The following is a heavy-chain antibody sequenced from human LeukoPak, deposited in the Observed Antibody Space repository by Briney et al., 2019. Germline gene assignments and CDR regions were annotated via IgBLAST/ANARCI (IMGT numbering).Heavy chain of an antibody. J-gene: IGHJ4*02. CDR1: GFTFDDYA. Sequence: GGSLRLSCAASGFTFDDYAMHWVRQAPGKGLEWVSGISWNSGSIGYADSVKGRFTISRDNAKNSLYLQMNSLRAEDTALYYCAKDFFPDIYDSSGGMDYWGQGTLVTVSS. CDR3: AKDFFPDIYDSSGGMDY. CDR2: ISWNSGSI. D-gene: IGHD3-22*01. V-gene: IGHV3-9*01.